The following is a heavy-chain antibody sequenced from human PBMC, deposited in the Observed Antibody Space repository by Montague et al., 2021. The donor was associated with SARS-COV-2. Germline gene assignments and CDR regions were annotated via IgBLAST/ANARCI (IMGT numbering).Heavy chain of an antibody. CDR2: IYYSGST. CDR1: GGSISSYC. Sequence: SETLSLTCTVSGGSISSYCWSWIRQPPGKGLEWIGYIYYSGSTXYNPSLKSRVTISVDTSKNQFSLKLSSVTAADTAVYYCARDLGDYWGQGTLVTVSS. J-gene: IGHJ4*02. CDR3: ARDLGDY. V-gene: IGHV4-59*13.